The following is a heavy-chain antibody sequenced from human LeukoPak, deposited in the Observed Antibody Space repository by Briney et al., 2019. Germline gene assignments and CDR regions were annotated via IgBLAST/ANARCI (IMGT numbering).Heavy chain of an antibody. V-gene: IGHV1-46*01. J-gene: IGHJ6*02. D-gene: IGHD6-13*01. CDR2: INPSGGGT. CDR1: GYTFTSYY. CDR3: AREPSGSWYGVGYYYYGMDV. Sequence: ASVKVSCKASGYTFTSYYMHWMRQAPGQGLEWMGIINPSGGGTVYAQKFQGRVTMTRDTSTSTVYMELSSLRAEDTAVYYCAREPSGSWYGVGYYYYGMDVWGQGTTVTVSS.